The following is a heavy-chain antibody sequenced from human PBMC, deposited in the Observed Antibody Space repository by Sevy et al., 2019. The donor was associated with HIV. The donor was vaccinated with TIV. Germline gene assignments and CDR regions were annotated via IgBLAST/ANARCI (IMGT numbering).Heavy chain of an antibody. CDR2: INYSGIT. CDR3: AGPILTYNNGWSYYDY. Sequence: SETLSLTCTVSGASISSRGYYWGWIRQPPGKGREWIASINYSGITFYNTSLKIRFTISASTSKNQFSLDLTSVTAADTAIYYCAGPILTYNNGWSYYDYWGQGTVVTVSS. CDR1: GASISSRGYY. D-gene: IGHD6-19*01. J-gene: IGHJ4*02. V-gene: IGHV4-39*01.